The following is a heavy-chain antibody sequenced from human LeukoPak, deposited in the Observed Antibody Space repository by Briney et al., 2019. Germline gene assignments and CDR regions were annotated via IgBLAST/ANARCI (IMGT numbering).Heavy chain of an antibody. CDR3: ARYGHYDFWSGHRTFDY. D-gene: IGHD3-3*01. Sequence: GASVKVSCKASGYTFTSYGISWVRQAPGQGLEWMGWISAYNGNTNYAQKLQGRVTMTTDTSTSTAYMELRSLRSDDTAVYYCARYGHYDFWSGHRTFDYWGQGTLVTVSS. CDR2: ISAYNGNT. V-gene: IGHV1-18*01. CDR1: GYTFTSYG. J-gene: IGHJ4*02.